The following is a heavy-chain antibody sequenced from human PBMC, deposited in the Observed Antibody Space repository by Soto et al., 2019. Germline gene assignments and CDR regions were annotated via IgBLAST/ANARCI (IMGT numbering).Heavy chain of an antibody. J-gene: IGHJ4*02. CDR2: IYYSGST. CDR1: GGSISSGGYY. Sequence: SETLSLTCTVSGGSISSGGYYWSWIRQHPGKDLEWIGYIYYSGSTYYNPSLKSRVTMSVDTSKNQFSLKLTSVTAVDTAVYYCVRREIQGPIDYWGQGTLVTVSS. V-gene: IGHV4-31*03. CDR3: VRREIQGPIDY. D-gene: IGHD1-26*01.